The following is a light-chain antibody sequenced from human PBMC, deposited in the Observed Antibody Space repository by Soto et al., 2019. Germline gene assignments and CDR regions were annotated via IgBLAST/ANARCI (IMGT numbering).Light chain of an antibody. Sequence: QSALTQPPSVSGSPGQSITISCTGTSSDDGGYNFVSWYEQHPGKAPKFLIYDVSNRPSGVSTRFSGSKSGNTASLTISGLQAEDEADYYCSSYTSSSTQVFGTGTKLTVL. CDR2: DVS. CDR3: SSYTSSSTQV. CDR1: SSDDGGYNF. V-gene: IGLV2-14*03. J-gene: IGLJ1*01.